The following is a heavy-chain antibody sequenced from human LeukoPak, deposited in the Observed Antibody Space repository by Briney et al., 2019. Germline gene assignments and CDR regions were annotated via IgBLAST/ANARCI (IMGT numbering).Heavy chain of an antibody. V-gene: IGHV4-31*03. CDR2: IYYSGST. D-gene: IGHD3-22*01. J-gene: IGHJ4*02. Sequence: SETLSLTCTVSGGSISSGYYWSWIRPHPGKGLEWIGYIYYSGSTYYNPSLKGRVTISVDTSKSQFSLKLSSVTAADTAVYYCARGFSGYTLDYWGQGTLVTVSS. CDR1: GGSISSGYY. CDR3: ARGFSGYTLDY.